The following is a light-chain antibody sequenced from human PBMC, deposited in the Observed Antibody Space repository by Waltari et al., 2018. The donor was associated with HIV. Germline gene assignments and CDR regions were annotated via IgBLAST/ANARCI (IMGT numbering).Light chain of an antibody. CDR1: SRDIGGYNY. J-gene: IGLJ3*02. V-gene: IGLV2-23*02. Sequence: QSALTQPASVSGSPGQSLTISCPGTSRDIGGYNYVSWYQQHPGKAPKLMIYDVSKRPSGVSNRFSGSKSGNTASLTISGLQAEDETDYYCCSYAGSRTWVFGGGTKLTVL. CDR3: CSYAGSRTWV. CDR2: DVS.